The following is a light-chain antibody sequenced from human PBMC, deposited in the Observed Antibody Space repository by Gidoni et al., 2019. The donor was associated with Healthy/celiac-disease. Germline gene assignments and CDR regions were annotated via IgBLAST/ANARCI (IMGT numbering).Light chain of an antibody. CDR1: QSVNSN. J-gene: IGKJ2*01. V-gene: IGKV3-15*01. Sequence: ILMTQSPATLSVSPGARATLSYRASQSVNSNLAWYQQKPGQAPRLLLYGASTRATGIPARFSGSGSGTEFTLTISSLQSEDFAVYYCQQYNNWPPYTFGQGTKLEIK. CDR3: QQYNNWPPYT. CDR2: GAS.